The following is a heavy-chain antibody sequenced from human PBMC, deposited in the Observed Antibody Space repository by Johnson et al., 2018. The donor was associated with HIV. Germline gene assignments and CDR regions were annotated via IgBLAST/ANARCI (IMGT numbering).Heavy chain of an antibody. D-gene: IGHD6-13*01. CDR1: GFSFSDYN. Sequence: QVQLVESGGGVVQPGGSLRLSCAVSGFSFSDYNMHWVRQAPGTGLEWVAVTWFDGRNNNYSDSVMGRFTLSRDNSKNTLYLQINSLTAEDTGVYYCAKVAVATAAGGVALDIWGPGTMVTVSS. CDR3: AKVAVATAAGGVALDI. J-gene: IGHJ3*02. CDR2: TWFDGRNN. V-gene: IGHV3-33*06.